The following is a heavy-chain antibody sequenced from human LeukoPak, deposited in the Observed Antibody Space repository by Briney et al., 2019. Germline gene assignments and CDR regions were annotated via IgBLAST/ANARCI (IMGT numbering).Heavy chain of an antibody. CDR2: ISSSSSYI. Sequence: GGSLRLSCAASGFTFSSYSMNWVRQAPGKGLEWVSSISSSSSYIYYADSVKGLFTISRDNAKNSLYLQMNSLRAEDTAVYYCAREDGDWFDPWGQGTLVTVSS. V-gene: IGHV3-21*01. D-gene: IGHD3-16*01. J-gene: IGHJ5*02. CDR3: AREDGDWFDP. CDR1: GFTFSSYS.